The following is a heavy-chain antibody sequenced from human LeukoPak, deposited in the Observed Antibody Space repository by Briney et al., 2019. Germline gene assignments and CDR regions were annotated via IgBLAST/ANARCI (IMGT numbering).Heavy chain of an antibody. CDR2: TSYDGDNK. CDR3: ARDGGQSIVIVPATIAY. J-gene: IGHJ4*02. D-gene: IGHD2-2*01. CDR1: GFTFSGYA. V-gene: IGHV3-30-3*01. Sequence: GGSLRLSCAASGFTFSGYAMHWVRQAPGKGLEWVAVTSYDGDNKYYADSVKGRFTISRDNSKNTLYLQINSLRAEDTAVYYCARDGGQSIVIVPATIAYWGQGTLVTVSS.